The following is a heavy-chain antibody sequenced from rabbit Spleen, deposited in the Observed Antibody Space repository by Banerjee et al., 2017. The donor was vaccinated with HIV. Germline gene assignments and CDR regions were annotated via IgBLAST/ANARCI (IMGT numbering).Heavy chain of an antibody. CDR2: LYDGFIVST. V-gene: IGHV1S40*01. CDR3: ARPHGTGGTDRYFDL. Sequence: QSLEESGGDLVKPGASLTLTCKASGIDFSAYYYICWVRQAPGKGLEWIACLYDGFIVSTYYATWAKGRFTISKISSTTVTLQMTRLTAADTATYFCARPHGTGGTDRYFDLWGQGTLVTVS. J-gene: IGHJ4*01. D-gene: IGHD7-1*01. CDR1: GIDFSAYYY.